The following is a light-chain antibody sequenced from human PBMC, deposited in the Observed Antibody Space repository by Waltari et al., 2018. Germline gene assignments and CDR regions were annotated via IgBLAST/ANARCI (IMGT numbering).Light chain of an antibody. J-gene: IGLJ2*01. CDR2: DDC. CDR1: SVGRKS. V-gene: IGLV3-21*02. Sequence: SYLLTQPPSVSVAPGQTAKIICGGNSVGRKSVHGYQQKPGQAPVMVVCDDCDRPSGSPERASGSTSGNTATLTINRVEAGDEADDYCQVWDSGAYPVVFGGGTKLTVL. CDR3: QVWDSGAYPVV.